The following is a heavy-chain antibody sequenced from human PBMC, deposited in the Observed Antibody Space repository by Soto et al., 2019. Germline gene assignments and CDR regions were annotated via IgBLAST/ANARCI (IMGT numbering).Heavy chain of an antibody. D-gene: IGHD2-21*02. CDR3: ARQRTTVVTQAYFDQ. CDR1: GESLSSSSYY. Sequence: SQTLSLTCIVSGESLSSSSYYWGWIRQPPGKGLEWIGSIYYSGRTYYNPSFKSRVTISIDTSKNQFYLKLSSGTATDTAVYYCARQRTTVVTQAYFDQWGQGALVTVSS. J-gene: IGHJ4*02. CDR2: IYYSGRT. V-gene: IGHV4-39*01.